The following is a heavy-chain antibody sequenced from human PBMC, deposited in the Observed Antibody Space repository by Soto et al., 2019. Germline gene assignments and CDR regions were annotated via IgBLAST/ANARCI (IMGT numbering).Heavy chain of an antibody. CDR2: ISWDGDSA. Sequence: PGGSLRLSCAASGFTFDDYTMHWVRQTPGKGLEWVSLISWDGDSAYYADSVRGRSTISRDNSKNSLFLQMNNVRAEDAALYFCAKGTRGNSPELDFWGQGTLVTVSS. J-gene: IGHJ4*02. D-gene: IGHD1-1*01. CDR1: GFTFDDYT. V-gene: IGHV3-43*01. CDR3: AKGTRGNSPELDF.